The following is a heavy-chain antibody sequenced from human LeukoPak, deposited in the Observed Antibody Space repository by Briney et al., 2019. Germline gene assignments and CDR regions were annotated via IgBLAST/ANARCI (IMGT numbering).Heavy chain of an antibody. J-gene: IGHJ4*02. Sequence: SETLSLTCTVSGGSISSYYWSWIRQPPGKGLEWIGYIYYSGSTNYNPSLKSRVTISVDTSKNQFSLKLSSVTAADTAVYYCARGAHDFWSGFEVYYFDYWGQGTPVTVSS. D-gene: IGHD3-3*01. CDR1: GGSISSYY. CDR2: IYYSGST. CDR3: ARGAHDFWSGFEVYYFDY. V-gene: IGHV4-59*01.